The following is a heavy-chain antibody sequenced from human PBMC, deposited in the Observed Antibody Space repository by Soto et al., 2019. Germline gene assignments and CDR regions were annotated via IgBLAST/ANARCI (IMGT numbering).Heavy chain of an antibody. D-gene: IGHD2-15*01. CDR2: INHSGST. CDR3: ARGGSSQDIVVVVAAPHYGMDV. J-gene: IGHJ6*02. Sequence: SETLSLTCAVYGGSFSGYYWSWFRQPPGKGLEWIGEINHSGSTNYNPSLKSRVTISVDTSKNQFSLKLSSVTAADTAVYYCARGGSSQDIVVVVAAPHYGMDVWGQGTTVTVSS. V-gene: IGHV4-34*01. CDR1: GGSFSGYY.